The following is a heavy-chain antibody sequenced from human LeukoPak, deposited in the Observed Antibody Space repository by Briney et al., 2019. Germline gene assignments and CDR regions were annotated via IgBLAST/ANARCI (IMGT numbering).Heavy chain of an antibody. CDR1: GYSFTSYW. CDR2: IYPGDSDT. D-gene: IGHD6-19*01. CDR3: ARVRYGAVAVDY. J-gene: IGHJ4*02. Sequence: GESLKISCKGSGYSFTSYWIGWGRQMPGKGLEWMGIIYPGDSDTRYSPSFQGQVTISADKSSSTAYLQWSSVKASDTAMYSCARVRYGAVAVDYWGQGTPVTVSS. V-gene: IGHV5-51*01.